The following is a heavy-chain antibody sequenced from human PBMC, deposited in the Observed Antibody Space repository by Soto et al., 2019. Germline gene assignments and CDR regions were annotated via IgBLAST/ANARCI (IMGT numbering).Heavy chain of an antibody. V-gene: IGHV2-5*02. CDR2: IYWDDDK. Sequence: QITLKESGPTLVKPTQTLTLTCTVSGFSLSTGGVGVGWIRQPPGEALEWLALIYWDDDKRYRPSLESRLTITKDTSKTRVFLSMTNMDPVDTATYYCAHSRCGGDCLQSYSSHYSYGMDVWGQGTTVTVSS. J-gene: IGHJ6*02. CDR3: AHSRCGGDCLQSYSSHYSYGMDV. D-gene: IGHD2-21*02. CDR1: GFSLSTGGVG.